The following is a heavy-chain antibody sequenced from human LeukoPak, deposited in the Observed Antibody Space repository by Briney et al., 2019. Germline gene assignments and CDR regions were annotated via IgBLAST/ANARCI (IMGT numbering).Heavy chain of an antibody. CDR2: IYPGDSDT. V-gene: IGHV5-51*01. Sequence: GESLKISCKGSGYTFFSYWIGWVRQMPGKGLEWMGIIYPGDSDTRYSPSLQGQVTISVDTSIGTAYLQWSSLKASDTAIYYCARQSDFRLDYWGQGTLVTVSS. CDR3: ARQSDFRLDY. CDR1: GYTFFSYW. D-gene: IGHD3-3*01. J-gene: IGHJ4*02.